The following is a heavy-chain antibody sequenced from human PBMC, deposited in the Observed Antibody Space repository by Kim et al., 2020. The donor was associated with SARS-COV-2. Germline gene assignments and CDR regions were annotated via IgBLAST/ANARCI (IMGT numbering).Heavy chain of an antibody. D-gene: IGHD3-22*01. V-gene: IGHV4-61*01. CDR1: GGSVSSGSYY. CDR3: ARAPMIVVPYYFDY. CDR2: IYYSGST. J-gene: IGHJ4*02. Sequence: SETLSLTCTVSGGSVSSGSYYWSWIRQPPGKGLEWIGYIYYSGSTNYNPSLKSRVTISVDTSKNQFSLKLSSVTAADTAVYYCARAPMIVVPYYFDYWGQGTLVTVSS.